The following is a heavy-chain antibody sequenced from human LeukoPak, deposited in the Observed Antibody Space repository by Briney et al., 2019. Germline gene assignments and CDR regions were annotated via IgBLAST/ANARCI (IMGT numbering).Heavy chain of an antibody. CDR3: GRLAHNAWYAIDF. CDR2: IKQDGSEQ. J-gene: IGHJ4*02. D-gene: IGHD2-2*01. CDR1: GLTFSNYW. V-gene: IGHV3-7*01. Sequence: GGSLRLSCAASGLTFSNYWMNWVRQAPGKGLEWVANIKQDGSEQYYVDSVKGRFTVSRDNPKNSLYLQINNLRAEDTAVYYCGRLAHNAWYAIDFWGQGTLVTVSS.